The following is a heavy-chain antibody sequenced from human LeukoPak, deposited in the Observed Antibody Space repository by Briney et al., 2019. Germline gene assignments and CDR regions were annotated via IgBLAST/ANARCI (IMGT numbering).Heavy chain of an antibody. Sequence: GASVKVSCKASGYTFTSYAMNWVRQPPGQGLEWMGWINTNTGNPTYAQGFTGRFVFSLDTSVSTAYLQISSLKAEDTAVYYCARRNDILTGYFGRFDPWGQGTLVTVSS. CDR3: ARRNDILTGYFGRFDP. J-gene: IGHJ5*02. D-gene: IGHD3-9*01. CDR1: GYTFTSYA. V-gene: IGHV7-4-1*02. CDR2: INTNTGNP.